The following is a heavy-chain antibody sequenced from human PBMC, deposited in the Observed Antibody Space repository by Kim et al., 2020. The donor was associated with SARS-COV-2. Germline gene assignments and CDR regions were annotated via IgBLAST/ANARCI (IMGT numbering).Heavy chain of an antibody. J-gene: IGHJ5*02. V-gene: IGHV1-46*01. D-gene: IGHD2-15*01. CDR2: INPSGGST. CDR1: GYTFTSYY. Sequence: ASVKVSCKASGYTFTSYYMHWVRQAPGQGLEWMGIINPSGGSTSYAQKFQGRVTMTRDTSTSTVYMELSSLRSEDTAVYYCARDRGGGTTPGGGSDWFDPWGQGTLVTVSS. CDR3: ARDRGGGTTPGGGSDWFDP.